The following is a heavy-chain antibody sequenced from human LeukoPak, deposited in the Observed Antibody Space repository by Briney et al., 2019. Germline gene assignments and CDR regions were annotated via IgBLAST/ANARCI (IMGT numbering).Heavy chain of an antibody. Sequence: GGSLRLSCAAPGFTFSSYGMNWVRQAPGQGLEWVSYISSSGSTIYYADSVKGRFTISRDNAKNSLYLQMNSLRAEDTAVYYCARGYYDFWSGYYTYYFDYWGQGTLVTVSS. D-gene: IGHD3-3*01. CDR2: ISSSGSTI. CDR3: ARGYYDFWSGYYTYYFDY. CDR1: GFTFSSYG. J-gene: IGHJ4*02. V-gene: IGHV3-48*03.